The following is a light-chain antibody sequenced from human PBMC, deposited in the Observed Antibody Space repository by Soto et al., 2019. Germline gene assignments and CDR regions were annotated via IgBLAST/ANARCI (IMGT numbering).Light chain of an antibody. Sequence: DIQMTQSPSTLSASVGDRVTITCRASQSITSWLAWYQQKPGKAPNLLIYKASSLESGVPSRFSGNGSGTEFTLTISSLRPDDFATYYCQQYKSYSSITFGQGTRLEIK. CDR1: QSITSW. J-gene: IGKJ5*01. CDR3: QQYKSYSSIT. V-gene: IGKV1-5*03. CDR2: KAS.